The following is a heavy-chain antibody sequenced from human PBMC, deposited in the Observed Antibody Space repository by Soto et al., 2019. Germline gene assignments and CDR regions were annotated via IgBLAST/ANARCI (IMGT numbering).Heavy chain of an antibody. CDR3: ASPFPGIVVAATAFDF. D-gene: IGHD3-22*01. J-gene: IGHJ4*02. CDR2: IIPILGIT. Sequence: SSVKVCCKASGGTFSSYTISWVRQAPGQGLEWMGRIIPILGITNYAQKFQGRVTITADKSTSTAYMELNSLRSEDTAVYYCASPFPGIVVAATAFDFWGQGTQVTVSS. V-gene: IGHV1-69*02. CDR1: GGTFSSYT.